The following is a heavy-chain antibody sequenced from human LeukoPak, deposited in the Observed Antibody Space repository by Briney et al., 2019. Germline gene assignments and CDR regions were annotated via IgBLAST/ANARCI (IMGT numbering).Heavy chain of an antibody. CDR3: AKDNRRGWGYYNGQNGA. D-gene: IGHD3-10*01. V-gene: IGHV3-9*01. CDR1: GFTFDDYA. J-gene: IGHJ3*01. Sequence: PGGSLRLSCAASGFTFDDYAMHWVRQAPGKGLEWVSGISWDSGTIGYADSVKGRFTISRDNAKNSLYLQMNSLRAEDTALYYCAKDNRRGWGYYNGQNGAWGQGTMVTVSS. CDR2: ISWDSGTI.